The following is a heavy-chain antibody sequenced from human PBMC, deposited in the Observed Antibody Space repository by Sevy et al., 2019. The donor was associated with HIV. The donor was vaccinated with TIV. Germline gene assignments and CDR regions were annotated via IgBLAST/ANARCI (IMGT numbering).Heavy chain of an antibody. Sequence: SETLSLTCTVSGDSISSSNFYWGWIRQPPGKGLEWIGSIYYSGSTYYNPSLKSRVTISVDTSKDQFSLMLRSVTAADKAVYYCARLFDDSSGPPSDYWGQGTLVTVSS. CDR2: IYYSGST. V-gene: IGHV4-39*01. J-gene: IGHJ4*02. D-gene: IGHD3-22*01. CDR3: ARLFDDSSGPPSDY. CDR1: GDSISSSNFY.